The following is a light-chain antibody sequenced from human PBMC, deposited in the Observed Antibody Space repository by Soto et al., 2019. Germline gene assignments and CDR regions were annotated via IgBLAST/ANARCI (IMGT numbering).Light chain of an antibody. Sequence: QSVLTQPPSASGSPGQSVTISCTGTSSDIGAYIYVSWYQQHPGKAPKLMISEVSRRPSGVPERFSGSKSGNTASLTVSGLQADDEAHYYCQSYDSGLVGLIFGTGTKLTVL. CDR1: SSDIGAYIY. CDR2: EVS. V-gene: IGLV2-8*01. CDR3: QSYDSGLVGLI. J-gene: IGLJ1*01.